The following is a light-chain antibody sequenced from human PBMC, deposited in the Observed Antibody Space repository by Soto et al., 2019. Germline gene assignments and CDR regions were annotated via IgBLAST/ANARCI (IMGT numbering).Light chain of an antibody. CDR1: QSISSY. V-gene: IGKV1-39*01. CDR3: QQSYSTHRT. J-gene: IGKJ2*01. Sequence: DIQMTQSPSSLSASVGDRVTITCRASQSISSYLNWYQQKPGKAPKLLIYAASSLQSGVPSRLSGSGSGTDFTLTISSLQSEDFATYYCQQSYSTHRTFGQGTNGDIK. CDR2: AAS.